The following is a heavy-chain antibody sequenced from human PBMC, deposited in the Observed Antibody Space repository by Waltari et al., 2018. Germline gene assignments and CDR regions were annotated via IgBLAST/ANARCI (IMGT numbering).Heavy chain of an antibody. D-gene: IGHD3-10*01. CDR1: GGSISSSY. J-gene: IGHJ3*02. Sequence: QVQLQESGTRLVKPSETLSLTCTVPGGSISSSYWTWIRQPPGKGLEWIGYFYSSGNTNYNPSLNGRGTITAGTSKSQFSLKLSSVTAADTAVYYCARYGSGTISAPTIWGQGTMVTVSS. V-gene: IGHV4-59*08. CDR3: ARYGSGTISAPTI. CDR2: FYSSGNT.